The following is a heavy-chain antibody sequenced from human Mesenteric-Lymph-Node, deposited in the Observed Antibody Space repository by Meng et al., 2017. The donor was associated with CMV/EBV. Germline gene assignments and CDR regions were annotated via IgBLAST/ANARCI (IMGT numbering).Heavy chain of an antibody. CDR2: ISGSGGNT. V-gene: IGHV3-23*01. CDR3: ARESSGGFDP. CDR1: GFHFSSYA. Sequence: GGSLRLSCAASGFHFSSYAMTWVRQAPGKGLEWVSAISGSGGNTFYADSVKGRFTISRDNSKNTLYLQMDSLRVEDTAVYYCARESSGGFDPWGQGNLVTVSS. J-gene: IGHJ5*02. D-gene: IGHD3-10*01.